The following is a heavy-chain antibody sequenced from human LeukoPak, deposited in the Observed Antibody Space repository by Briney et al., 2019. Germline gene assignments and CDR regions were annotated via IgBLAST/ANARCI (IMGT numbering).Heavy chain of an antibody. Sequence: GRSLRLSCAASGFTFDDYAMHWVRQAPGKGLEWVSGITWNRDNIGYGDSVKGRFTISRDNVKNSLYLQMNSLRVEDTAVYYCARVPSITKTFDYWGQGTLVTVSS. D-gene: IGHD3-10*01. CDR2: ITWNRDNI. CDR3: ARVPSITKTFDY. V-gene: IGHV3-9*01. J-gene: IGHJ4*02. CDR1: GFTFDDYA.